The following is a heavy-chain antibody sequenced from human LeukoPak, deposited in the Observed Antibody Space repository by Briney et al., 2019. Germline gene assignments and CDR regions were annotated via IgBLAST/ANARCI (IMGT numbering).Heavy chain of an antibody. J-gene: IGHJ5*02. V-gene: IGHV1-2*02. Sequence: ASVKVSCKTSGYTFTDYYIHRVRQAPGQGPEWMGWINPNSGGTNYAQNLQGRVTMTRDTSISTAYMELSRLRSDDTAVYYCARDYERIIMVRGVPLSPQTVFDPWGQGTLVTVSS. CDR2: INPNSGGT. D-gene: IGHD3-10*01. CDR1: GYTFTDYY. CDR3: ARDYERIIMVRGVPLSPQTVFDP.